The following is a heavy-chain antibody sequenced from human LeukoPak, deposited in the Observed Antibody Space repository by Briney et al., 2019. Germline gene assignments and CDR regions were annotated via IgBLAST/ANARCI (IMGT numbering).Heavy chain of an antibody. D-gene: IGHD1-26*01. J-gene: IGHJ3*02. V-gene: IGHV3-23*01. CDR2: ISGSGGGT. CDR1: GFIFSRYA. CDR3: AKDTAGELGFDI. Sequence: PGGSLSLSCAASGFIFSRYAMSWVRQAPGKGLEWVSGISGSGGGTYYADSVKGRFTISRDNSKSTLYLQMNSLRAEDTAVYYCAKDTAGELGFDIWGQGTMVTVSS.